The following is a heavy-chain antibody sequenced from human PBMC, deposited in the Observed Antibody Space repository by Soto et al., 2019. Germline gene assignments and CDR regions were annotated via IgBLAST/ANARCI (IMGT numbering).Heavy chain of an antibody. CDR2: IYSSGST. CDR3: ARFVRSCSGTTCYTRADV. V-gene: IGHV4-61*01. J-gene: IGHJ6*02. Sequence: QVQLQESGPRLVKPSETVSLTCTVSGGSVSSDTHYWSWIRLPPGKRLEWIGFIYSSGSTNYNPSLKSRDTMSVDTSKNQFSLKLRSVIVADTAVYHCARFVRSCSGTTCYTRADVWGQGTTVSVSS. D-gene: IGHD2-2*02. CDR1: GGSVSSDTHY.